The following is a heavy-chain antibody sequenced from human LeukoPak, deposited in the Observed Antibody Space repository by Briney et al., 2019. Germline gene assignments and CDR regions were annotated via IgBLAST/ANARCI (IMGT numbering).Heavy chain of an antibody. CDR3: ARAVAGTRNAFDL. CDR2: ISYDGSNK. J-gene: IGHJ3*01. Sequence: GRSLRLSCAASGFTFSNYAMHWVRQAPGKGLEWVAVISYDGSNKYYADSVKGRFTISRDNAKNTLYLQMNSLIAEDTAVYYCARAVAGTRNAFDLWGQGTMVTVSS. V-gene: IGHV3-30*04. CDR1: GFTFSNYA. D-gene: IGHD6-19*01.